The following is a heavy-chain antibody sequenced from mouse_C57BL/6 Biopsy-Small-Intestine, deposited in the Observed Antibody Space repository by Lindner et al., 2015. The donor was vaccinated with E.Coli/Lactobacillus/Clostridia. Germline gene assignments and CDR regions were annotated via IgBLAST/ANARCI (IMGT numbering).Heavy chain of an antibody. Sequence: VQLQESGAELVRPGTSVKMSCKASGYTFTNYWIGWAKQRPGHGLEWIGDIYPGGGYTNYNEKFKGKATLTADKSSSTAYMQFSSLTPEDSAIYYCARSSSDAMDYRGQGTSVTVSS. D-gene: IGHD3-2*02. CDR2: IYPGGGYT. CDR3: ARSSSDAMDY. CDR1: GYTFTNYW. V-gene: IGHV1-63*01. J-gene: IGHJ4*01.